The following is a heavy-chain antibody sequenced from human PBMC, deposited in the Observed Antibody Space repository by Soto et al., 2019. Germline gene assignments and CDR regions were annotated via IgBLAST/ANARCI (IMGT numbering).Heavy chain of an antibody. D-gene: IGHD2-8*01. J-gene: IGHJ4*02. CDR1: SGSISSSNW. CDR3: ARAPRADCTNGVCYTYFDY. Sequence: TSETLSLTCAVSSGSISSSNWWSWVRQPPGKGLEWIGEIYHSGSTNYNPSLKSRVTISVDKSKNQFSLKLSSVTAADTAVYYCARAPRADCTNGVCYTYFDYWGQGTLVTVSS. CDR2: IYHSGST. V-gene: IGHV4-4*02.